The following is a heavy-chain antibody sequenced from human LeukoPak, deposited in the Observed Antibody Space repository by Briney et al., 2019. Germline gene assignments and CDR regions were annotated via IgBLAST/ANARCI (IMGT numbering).Heavy chain of an antibody. CDR3: ARTPRYDFWSGYSNWFDP. J-gene: IGHJ5*02. CDR2: ISTYNGNT. V-gene: IGHV1-18*01. CDR1: DYTFTKYG. Sequence: ASVKVSCKASDYTFTKYGLSWVRQTPGQGLEWMGWISTYNGNTIYAQKFQVRVTMTTDTSTSTACMELRSLRSDDTAVYYCARTPRYDFWSGYSNWFDPWGQGTLVTVSS. D-gene: IGHD3-3*01.